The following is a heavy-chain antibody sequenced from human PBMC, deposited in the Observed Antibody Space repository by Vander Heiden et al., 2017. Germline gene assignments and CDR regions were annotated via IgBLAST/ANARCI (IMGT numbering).Heavy chain of an antibody. V-gene: IGHV1-2*02. CDR1: GYTFPGYY. J-gene: IGHJ4*02. CDR3: ATLKPFDY. Sequence: QVQLVQSGAEVKKPGASVKVSCKASGYTFPGYYLHWVRQAPGQGLEWMGWISPNSGDTIYAQKFQGRVTMTRDTSINTAYMDLNSLRSDDTAVYYCATLKPFDYWGQGTLVTVSS. CDR2: ISPNSGDT.